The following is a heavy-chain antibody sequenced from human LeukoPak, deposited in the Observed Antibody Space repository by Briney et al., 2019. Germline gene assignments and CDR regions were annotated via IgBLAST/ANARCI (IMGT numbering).Heavy chain of an antibody. CDR2: INPNSGGT. V-gene: IGHV1-2*02. D-gene: IGHD1-26*01. J-gene: IGHJ4*02. CDR3: AGSAGIVGAVDY. CDR1: GYTFTSYY. Sequence: GASVKVSCKASGYTFTSYYMHWVRQAPGQGLEWMGWINPNSGGTNYAQKFQGRVTMTRDTSISTAYMELSRLRSDDTAVYYCAGSAGIVGAVDYWGQGTLVTVSS.